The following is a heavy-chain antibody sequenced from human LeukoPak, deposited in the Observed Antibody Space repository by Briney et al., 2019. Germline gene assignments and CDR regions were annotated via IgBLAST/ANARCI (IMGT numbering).Heavy chain of an antibody. D-gene: IGHD6-13*01. CDR1: GFTFEDHG. J-gene: IGHJ6*02. V-gene: IGHV3-20*04. CDR2: INWSGGHI. CDR3: TRVQAGRAGLMDV. Sequence: GGSLRLSCAAAGFTFEDHGMSWVRQVPGKGLAWVSSINWSGGHISYADSVKGRFTISRVNAKNSLYLQMDSLRAEDTALYYCTRVQAGRAGLMDVWGRGTTVTVSS.